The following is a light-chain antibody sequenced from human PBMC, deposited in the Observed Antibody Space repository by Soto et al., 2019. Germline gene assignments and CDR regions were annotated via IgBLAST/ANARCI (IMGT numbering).Light chain of an antibody. CDR1: QSLTSDY. V-gene: IGKV3-20*01. Sequence: EVVLTQSPATLSASPGAGATLSCRASQSLTSDYLAWYQQKPGQTPRLLIHGASSRATGIPDRFSGSGSGTDFTLTISRLEPEDSAVYYCQQSGRPFGQGTKVDIK. CDR3: QQSGRP. J-gene: IGKJ1*01. CDR2: GAS.